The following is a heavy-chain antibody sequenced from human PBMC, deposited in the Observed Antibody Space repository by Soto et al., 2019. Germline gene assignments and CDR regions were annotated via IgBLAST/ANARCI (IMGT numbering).Heavy chain of an antibody. CDR3: ARDSYGSGRFDP. CDR1: GGTFSSYT. J-gene: IGHJ5*02. D-gene: IGHD3-10*01. V-gene: IGHV1-69*08. Sequence: QVQLVQSGAEVKKPGSSVKVSCKASGGTFSSYTISWVRQAPGQGLEWMGRIIPILGIANYAQKFQGRVTITADKSTSTAYMELSSLRSEDTAVYYCARDSYGSGRFDPWGQGPLVTVSS. CDR2: IIPILGIA.